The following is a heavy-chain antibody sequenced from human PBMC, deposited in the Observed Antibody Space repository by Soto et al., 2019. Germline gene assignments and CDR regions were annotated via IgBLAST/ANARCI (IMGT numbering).Heavy chain of an antibody. J-gene: IGHJ5*02. V-gene: IGHV4-30-4*01. CDR2: IYYSGST. D-gene: IGHD2-8*02. Sequence: PSETLSLTCTVSGGSISSGDYYWSWIRQPPGKGLEWIGYIYYSGSTYYNPSLKSRVTISVDTSKNQFSLKLSSVTAADTAVYYCARVVVYAIWFDPWGQGTLVTVSS. CDR1: GGSISSGDYY. CDR3: ARVVVYAIWFDP.